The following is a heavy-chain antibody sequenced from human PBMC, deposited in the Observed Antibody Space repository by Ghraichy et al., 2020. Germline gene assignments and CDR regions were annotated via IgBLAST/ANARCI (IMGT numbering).Heavy chain of an antibody. CDR2: IYYSGST. D-gene: IGHD2-15*01. Sequence: SQTLSRKGTVSGGSRRSSSYFGGWIRQPAGKGLEWIGSIYYSGSTYYNPSLKSRVTISVDTSKKQFVLKLSSVTAANTAVYYCATHGFLRIPDYWGQGTLVTVSS. CDR1: GGSRRSSSYF. CDR3: ATHGFLRIPDY. J-gene: IGHJ4*02. V-gene: IGHV4-39*01.